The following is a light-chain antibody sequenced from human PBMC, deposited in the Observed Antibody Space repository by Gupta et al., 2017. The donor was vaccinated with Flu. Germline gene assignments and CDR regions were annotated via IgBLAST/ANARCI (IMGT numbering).Light chain of an antibody. V-gene: IGLV3-16*01. CDR2: RDT. J-gene: IGLJ2*01. CDR3: LSADRSGSYVV. CDR1: ALSKKF. Sequence: SYELTQPPSVSVSPGKVARITCSGDALSKKFAYWYQKKSGQDPVMVISRDTERPSGIPERFAGATSGTIVTLTLDGAQADDEAYYFCLSADRSGSYVVFGGGPRLTV.